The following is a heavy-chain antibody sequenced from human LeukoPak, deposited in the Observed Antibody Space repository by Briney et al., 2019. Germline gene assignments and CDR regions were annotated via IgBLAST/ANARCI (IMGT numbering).Heavy chain of an antibody. CDR2: ISSSSSYI. Sequence: PGGSLRLSCAASGFTFSSYSMNWVRQAPGKGLEWVSSISSSSSYIYYADSVKGRFTISRDNAKNSLYLQINSLRAEDTAVYYCARGLPRGYSYGQNWFDPWGQGTLVTVSS. CDR3: ARGLPRGYSYGQNWFDP. CDR1: GFTFSSYS. V-gene: IGHV3-21*01. J-gene: IGHJ5*02. D-gene: IGHD5-18*01.